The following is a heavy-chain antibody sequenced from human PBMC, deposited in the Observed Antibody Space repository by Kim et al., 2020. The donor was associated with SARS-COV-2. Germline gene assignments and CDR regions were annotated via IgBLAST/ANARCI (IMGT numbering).Heavy chain of an antibody. CDR3: TRGGRPGVRTDY. CDR2: ISAASDYI. CDR1: GFTFSSQS. D-gene: IGHD1-1*01. Sequence: GGSLRLSCAASGFTFSSQSMNWVRQAPGKGLEWVSSISAASDYIFYADSAKGRFTISRDNAKRSLFLQMNSLRAEDTALYYCTRGGRPGVRTDYWGQGTLVAVSS. V-gene: IGHV3-21*01. J-gene: IGHJ4*02.